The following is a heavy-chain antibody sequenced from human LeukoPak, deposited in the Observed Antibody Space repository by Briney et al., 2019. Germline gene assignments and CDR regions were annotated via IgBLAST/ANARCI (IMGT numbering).Heavy chain of an antibody. CDR2: IDWDDDK. J-gene: IGHJ5*02. CDR3: ARTYYYDSSGYYYDWFDP. V-gene: IGHV2-70*11. D-gene: IGHD3-22*01. Sequence: SGPALVKPTQTPTLTCTFSGFSLSTSGMCVSWIRQPPGKALEWLARIDWDDDKYYSTSLKTRLTISKDTSKNQVVLTMTNMDPVDTATYYCARTYYYDSSGYYYDWFDPWGQGTLVTVSS. CDR1: GFSLSTSGMC.